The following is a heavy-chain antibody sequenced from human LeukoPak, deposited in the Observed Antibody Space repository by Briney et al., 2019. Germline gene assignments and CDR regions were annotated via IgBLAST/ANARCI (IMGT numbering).Heavy chain of an antibody. V-gene: IGHV4-39*07. CDR3: ARAAPNYYDSSGYPPDY. J-gene: IGHJ4*02. Sequence: SETLSLTCTVSGGSISSSSYYWGWIRQPPGKGLEWIGSIYYSGSTNYNPSLKSRVTISVDTSKNQFSLKLSSVTAADTAVYYCARAAPNYYDSSGYPPDYWGQGTLVTVSS. CDR2: IYYSGST. D-gene: IGHD3-22*01. CDR1: GGSISSSSYY.